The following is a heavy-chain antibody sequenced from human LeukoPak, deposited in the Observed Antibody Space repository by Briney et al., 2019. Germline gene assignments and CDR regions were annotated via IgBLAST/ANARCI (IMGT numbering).Heavy chain of an antibody. D-gene: IGHD6-13*01. Sequence: GESLEISCKGSGYSFTSYWIGWVRQMRRKGLEWMGIIYPGDSDTRYSPSFQGQVTISADKSISTAYLQWSSLKASDTAMYYCARRSDLSSSWFFDYWGQGTLVTVSS. J-gene: IGHJ4*02. V-gene: IGHV5-51*01. CDR2: IYPGDSDT. CDR1: GYSFTSYW. CDR3: ARRSDLSSSWFFDY.